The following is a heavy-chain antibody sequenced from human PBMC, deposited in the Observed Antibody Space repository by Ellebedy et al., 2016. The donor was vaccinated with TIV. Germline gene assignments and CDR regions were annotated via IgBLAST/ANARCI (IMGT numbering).Heavy chain of an antibody. D-gene: IGHD2-8*02. CDR3: ARDPGGMDV. Sequence: LRLSXTVSDGSIRSGGYYWSWIRQHPGKGLEWIGYIYYSGSTYYNPSLKSRVTISVDTSKNQFSLKLSSVTAADTAVYYCARDPGGMDVWGQGTTVTVSS. CDR1: DGSIRSGGYY. CDR2: IYYSGST. V-gene: IGHV4-31*03. J-gene: IGHJ6*02.